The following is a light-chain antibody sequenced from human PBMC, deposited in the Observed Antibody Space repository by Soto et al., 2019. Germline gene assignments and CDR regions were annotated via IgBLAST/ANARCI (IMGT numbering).Light chain of an antibody. CDR1: QSVSSN. J-gene: IGKJ1*01. CDR2: GAS. CDR3: QQYNNWPPT. Sequence: EIVMTQSQATLSVSPGERATLSCRASQSVSSNLAWYQQKPGQAPRLLIYGASTRATGIPARFSGSGSGTEFTLTISSLQSEDVAVYYCQQYNNWPPTFGQGTKVEIK. V-gene: IGKV3-15*01.